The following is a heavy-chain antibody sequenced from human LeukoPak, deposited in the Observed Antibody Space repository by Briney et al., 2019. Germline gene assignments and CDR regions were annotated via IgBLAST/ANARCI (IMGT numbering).Heavy chain of an antibody. Sequence: SETLSLTCTVSGGSISSSSYYWGWIRQPPGKGLEWIGSIYYSGSTYYNPSLKSRVTISVDTSKNQFSLKLSSVTAADTAVYYCARGLYSYGSTDFDYWGQGTLVTVSS. J-gene: IGHJ4*02. CDR3: ARGLYSYGSTDFDY. CDR2: IYYSGST. CDR1: GGSISSSSYY. D-gene: IGHD5-18*01. V-gene: IGHV4-39*07.